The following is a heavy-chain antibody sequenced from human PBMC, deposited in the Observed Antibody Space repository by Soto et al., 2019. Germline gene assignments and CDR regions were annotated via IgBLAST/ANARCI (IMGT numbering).Heavy chain of an antibody. CDR3: VREGCSGRLSYSDFDC. CDR2: MTSDGTIR. V-gene: IGHV3-74*01. D-gene: IGHD2-15*01. CDR1: GFTFSNYW. J-gene: IGHJ4*02. Sequence: EVQLVESGGGLVQPGGSLRLSCAASGFTFSNYWMHWVRQAPGKGLVWVSRMTSDGTIRNYADSVRGRFTISRDNAKNTLYLDMNSLTPEDTAVYYCVREGCSGRLSYSDFDCWGQGTLVIVSP.